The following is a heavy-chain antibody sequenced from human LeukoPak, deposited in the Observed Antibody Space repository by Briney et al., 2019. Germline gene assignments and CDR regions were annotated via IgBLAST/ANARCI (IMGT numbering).Heavy chain of an antibody. J-gene: IGHJ4*02. V-gene: IGHV3-30-3*01. CDR3: ARDFCSGGSCYYFDY. CDR2: ISYDGSNK. Sequence: GGSLRLSCAASGFTFSSYAMHWVRQAPGKGLEWVAVISYDGSNKYYADSVKGRFTISRDNSKNTLYLQMNSLRAEDTAVYYCARDFCSGGSCYYFDYWGQGTLVTVSS. D-gene: IGHD2-15*01. CDR1: GFTFSSYA.